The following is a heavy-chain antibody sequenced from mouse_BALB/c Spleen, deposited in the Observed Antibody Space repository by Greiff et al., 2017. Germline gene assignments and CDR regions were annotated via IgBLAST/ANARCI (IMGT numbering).Heavy chain of an antibody. Sequence: VQRVESGAELARPGASVKMSCKASGYTFTSYTMHWVKQRPGQGLEWIGYINPSSGYTNYNQKFKDKATLTADKSSSTAYMQLSSLTSEDSAVYYCARERDGYYGWFAYWGQGTLVTVSA. D-gene: IGHD2-3*01. CDR1: GYTFTSYT. V-gene: IGHV1-4*01. CDR2: INPSSGYT. CDR3: ARERDGYYGWFAY. J-gene: IGHJ3*01.